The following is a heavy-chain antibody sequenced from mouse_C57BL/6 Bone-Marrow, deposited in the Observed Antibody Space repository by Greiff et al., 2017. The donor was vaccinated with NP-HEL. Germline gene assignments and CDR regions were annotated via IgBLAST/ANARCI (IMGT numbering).Heavy chain of an antibody. D-gene: IGHD4-1*01. CDR2: IYPSDSET. Sequence: QVQLQQPGAELVRPGSSVKLSCKASGYTFTSYWMAWVKQRPGQGLEWIGNIYPSDSETHYNQKFKDKATLTVDKSSSTAYMQLSSLTSEDSAVYYCVTGPYYFDYWGQGTTLTVSS. J-gene: IGHJ2*01. V-gene: IGHV1-61*01. CDR3: VTGPYYFDY. CDR1: GYTFTSYW.